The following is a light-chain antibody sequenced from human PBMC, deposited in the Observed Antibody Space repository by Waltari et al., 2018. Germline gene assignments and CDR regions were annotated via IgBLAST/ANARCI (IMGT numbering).Light chain of an antibody. J-gene: IGKJ3*01. CDR3: QRYNNVPRT. CDR1: QGISDY. V-gene: IGKV1-27*01. CDR2: GAS. Sequence: DIQMTQSPSSLSAFVGDRVTITCRASQGISDYLAWYQQKPGKVPKLMISGASTLQSGVPSRFSGSGSGTDFTLTISSLQPEDGATYYCQRYNNVPRTFGPGTKVDVK.